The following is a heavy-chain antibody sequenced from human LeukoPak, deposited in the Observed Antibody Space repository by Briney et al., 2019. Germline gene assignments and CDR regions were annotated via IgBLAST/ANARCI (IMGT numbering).Heavy chain of an antibody. CDR1: GFTFSSYA. CDR2: ISDSGGST. Sequence: GGSLRLSCAASGFTFSSYAMSWVRQAPGKGLEWLSVISDSGGSTYYADSVKGRFTISRDNSKNTLFLQMNCLRGEDTAVYYCAILPPHYYYDTSGYSDSWGQGTLVTVSS. J-gene: IGHJ4*02. V-gene: IGHV3-23*01. CDR3: AILPPHYYYDTSGYSDS. D-gene: IGHD3-22*01.